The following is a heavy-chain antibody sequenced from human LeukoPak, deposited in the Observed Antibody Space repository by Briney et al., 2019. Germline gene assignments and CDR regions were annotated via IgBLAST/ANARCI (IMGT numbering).Heavy chain of an antibody. CDR3: ARSAHSYSLYYFDY. J-gene: IGHJ4*02. CDR1: GFTVSSNY. CDR2: IYSGGST. D-gene: IGHD3-10*01. V-gene: IGHV3-66*01. Sequence: SGGSLRLSCAASGFTVSSNYMSWVRQAPGKGLEWVSVIYSGGSTYYADSVKGRFTISRDNTKNTLYLQMNSLRAEDTAVYYCARSAHSYSLYYFDYWGQGTLVTVSS.